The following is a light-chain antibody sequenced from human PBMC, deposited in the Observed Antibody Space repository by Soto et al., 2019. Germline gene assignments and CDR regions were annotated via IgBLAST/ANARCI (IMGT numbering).Light chain of an antibody. CDR2: AAS. V-gene: IGKV1-12*01. CDR3: QQTNIFPYT. CDR1: QHVSSW. J-gene: IGKJ2*01. Sequence: DIQMTQSPSSVSASVGDRVTITCRASQHVSSWLAWFQHKPGKAPKSLIYAASSLQSGVPSRFSGSGSGTHFPLTISRLQPEDFATYYCQQTNIFPYTFGQGTKLEIK.